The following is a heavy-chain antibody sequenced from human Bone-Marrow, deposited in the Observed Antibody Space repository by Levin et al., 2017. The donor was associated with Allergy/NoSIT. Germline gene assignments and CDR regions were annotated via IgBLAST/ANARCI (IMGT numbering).Heavy chain of an antibody. CDR3: AKGRGNFYYYYYGMDV. CDR2: ISHDGNDK. D-gene: IGHD4-23*01. Sequence: PGGSLRLSCAASGFTLNSYGIHWVRQAPGKGLEWVAVISHDGNDKYYADSVKGRFTISRDNSKNTLSLQMNSLRAEDTAVYYCAKGRGNFYYYYYGMDVWGQGTTVTVSS. J-gene: IGHJ6*02. V-gene: IGHV3-30*18. CDR1: GFTLNSYG.